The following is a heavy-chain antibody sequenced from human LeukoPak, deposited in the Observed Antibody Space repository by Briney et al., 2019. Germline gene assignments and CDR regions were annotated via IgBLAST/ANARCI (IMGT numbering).Heavy chain of an antibody. D-gene: IGHD6-19*01. V-gene: IGHV4-61*01. CDR1: GDSVSSGSSY. CDR2: IYYSGST. J-gene: IGHJ4*02. CDR3: ARGSAWYFVY. Sequence: SETLSLTCTVSGDSVSSGSSYWSWIRQSPGKGLEWIGYIYYSGSTNYNPSLKSRVTISVDTSKNQFSLKLSSVTAADTAVYYCARGSAWYFVYWGQGTLVTVSS.